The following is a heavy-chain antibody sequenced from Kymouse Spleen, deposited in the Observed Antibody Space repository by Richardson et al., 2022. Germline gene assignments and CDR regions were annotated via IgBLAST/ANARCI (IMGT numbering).Heavy chain of an antibody. V-gene: IGHV4-61*01. D-gene: IGHD6-19*01. CDR3: ARDPGIAVAGTGGNYYYYGMDV. CDR1: GGSVSSGSYY. CDR2: IYYSGST. Sequence: QVQLQESGPGLVKPSETLSLTCTVSGGSVSSGSYYWSWIRQPPGKGLEWIGYIYYSGSTNYNPSLKSRVTISVDTSKNQFSLKLSSVTAADTAVYYCARDPGIAVAGTGGNYYYYGMDVWGQGTTVTVSS. J-gene: IGHJ6*02.